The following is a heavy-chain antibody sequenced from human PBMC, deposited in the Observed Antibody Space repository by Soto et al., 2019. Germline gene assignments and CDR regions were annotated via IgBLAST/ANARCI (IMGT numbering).Heavy chain of an antibody. D-gene: IGHD4-17*01. V-gene: IGHV4-4*02. J-gene: IGHJ6*02. CDR1: GGSISSRYW. CDR3: AKYSVTTAYYGLDV. Sequence: LQESGPGLVKPSGTLSLTCGVSGGSISSRYWWTWVRQPPGEGLEWIGEIYHTGTTNYNPSLESRVTISLDKSKNQFSLNLRSVTAADSAVYYCAKYSVTTAYYGLDVWGQGTTVTVSS. CDR2: IYHTGTT.